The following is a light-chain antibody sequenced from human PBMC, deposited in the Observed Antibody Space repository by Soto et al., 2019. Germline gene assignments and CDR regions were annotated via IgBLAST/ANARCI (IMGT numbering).Light chain of an antibody. CDR2: DDN. CDR3: QSYDTSLRDYV. V-gene: IGLV1-51*01. Sequence: QSVLTQPPSVSAAPGQRVTISCSGSSSNIATNYVSWYQHLPGAAPRLLICDDNKRPSGIPDRFSGSKYGTSATLDITGLQXEDEADYYCQSYDTSLRDYVFGTGTKVTVL. J-gene: IGLJ1*01. CDR1: SSNIATNY.